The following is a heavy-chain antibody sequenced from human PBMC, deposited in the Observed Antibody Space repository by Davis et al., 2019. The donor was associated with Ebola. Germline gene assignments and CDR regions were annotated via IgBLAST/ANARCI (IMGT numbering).Heavy chain of an antibody. J-gene: IGHJ4*02. CDR3: ARGWDGDRHFDY. D-gene: IGHD4-17*01. CDR2: IYSSRTT. CDR1: SGSISDRRYY. Sequence: SETLSPTCSVSSGSISDRRYYWGWVRQTPEKGLEYIATIYSSRTTYSNPSLKSRVTLSIDTSKNQFSLELNSVTAADTAVYYCARGWDGDRHFDYWGQGTLVTVSS. V-gene: IGHV4-39*01.